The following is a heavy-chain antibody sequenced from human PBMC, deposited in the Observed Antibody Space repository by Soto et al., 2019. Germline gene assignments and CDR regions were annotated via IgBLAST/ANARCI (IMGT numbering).Heavy chain of an antibody. D-gene: IGHD2-21*01. V-gene: IGHV3-23*01. CDR1: GVTLSRHT. CDR2: ISGSGDSA. Sequence: EVQVLESGGGSVHPGESLRLSCVASGVTLSRHTMSWVRLAPGKGLEWVSGISGSGDSAYYADFVEGRFTISRDNSKNTVHLEMNSLRVEDTAIYYGTKSDCGHIDCRLMDVWGQGTTVSVS. J-gene: IGHJ6*02. CDR3: TKSDCGHIDCRLMDV.